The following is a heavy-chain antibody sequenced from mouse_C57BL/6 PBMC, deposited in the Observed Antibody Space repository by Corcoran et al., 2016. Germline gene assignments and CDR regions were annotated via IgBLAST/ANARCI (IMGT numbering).Heavy chain of an antibody. CDR1: GYTFTTYG. J-gene: IGHJ2*01. V-gene: IGHV9-3*01. D-gene: IGHD2-2*01. CDR3: AREEAMVTTYFDY. Sequence: QIQLVQSGPELKKPGETVKISCKASGYTFTTYGMSWVKQAPGKGLKWMGWINTYSGVPTYADDFKGRFAFSLETSASTAYLQINNLENEDTATYFCAREEAMVTTYFDYWGQGTTLTVSS. CDR2: INTYSGVP.